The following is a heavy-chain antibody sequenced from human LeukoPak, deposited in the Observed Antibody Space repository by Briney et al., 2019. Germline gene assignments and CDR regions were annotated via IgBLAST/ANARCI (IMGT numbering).Heavy chain of an antibody. D-gene: IGHD3-22*01. CDR3: ARWVDSSGYYYLNAFDI. CDR1: GYSFTSYW. Sequence: GESLKISCKGSGYSFTSYWIGWVRQMPGKGLEWMGIIYPGDSDTRYSPSFQGQVTISADKSISTAYLQWSSLKASDTAMYYCARWVDSSGYYYLNAFDIWGQGTMVTVSS. V-gene: IGHV5-51*01. CDR2: IYPGDSDT. J-gene: IGHJ3*02.